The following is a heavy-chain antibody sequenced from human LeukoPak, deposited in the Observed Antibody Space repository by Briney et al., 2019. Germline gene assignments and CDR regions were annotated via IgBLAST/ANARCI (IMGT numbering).Heavy chain of an antibody. Sequence: SQTLSLTCTVSGGSISSGGYYWSWIRQHPGKGLEWIVYIYYSGSTYYNPSLKSRVTISVDTSKNQFSLKLSSVTAADTAVYYCATSSRWEEPAAASPYYYYYGMDVWGQGTTVTVSS. CDR2: IYYSGST. J-gene: IGHJ6*02. D-gene: IGHD2-2*01. CDR1: GGSISSGGYY. V-gene: IGHV4-31*03. CDR3: ATSSRWEEPAAASPYYYYYGMDV.